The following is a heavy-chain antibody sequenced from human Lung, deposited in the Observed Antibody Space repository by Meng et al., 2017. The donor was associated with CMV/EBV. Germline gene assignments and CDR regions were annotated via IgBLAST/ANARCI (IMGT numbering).Heavy chain of an antibody. CDR2: INTNTGNT. Sequence: QVQMVESGYELKKSGASVKVSLKASGYTFISYAMNWVRKAPGQGFEWMGWINTNTGNTTYAQGFTGRFVFSLDTSVSTAYLQISSLKAADTAVYYCARLYCSGGSCYTIDYWGQGTLVTVSS. D-gene: IGHD2-15*01. CDR3: ARLYCSGGSCYTIDY. J-gene: IGHJ4*02. V-gene: IGHV7-4-1*02. CDR1: GYTFISYA.